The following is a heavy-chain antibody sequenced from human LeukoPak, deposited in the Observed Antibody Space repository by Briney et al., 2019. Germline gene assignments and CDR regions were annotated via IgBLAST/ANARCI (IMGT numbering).Heavy chain of an antibody. CDR3: AKVSVGPLSRPTHAALYYGMDV. CDR2: IGSSGATT. CDR1: GFTFNKFA. D-gene: IGHD2-2*01. V-gene: IGHV3-23*01. J-gene: IGHJ6*02. Sequence: PGGSLRLSCEASGFTFNKFAMSWVRQAPGKGPEWVSAIGSSGATTFYADSVKGRCTISRDNSKNTVYLEMNSLRAEDTAIYYCAKVSVGPLSRPTHAALYYGMDVWGQGTTVTVSS.